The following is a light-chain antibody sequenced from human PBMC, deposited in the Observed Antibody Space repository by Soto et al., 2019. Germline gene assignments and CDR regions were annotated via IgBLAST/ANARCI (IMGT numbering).Light chain of an antibody. V-gene: IGLV1-40*01. CDR3: QSYDSSLSAFYV. Sequence: QSVLTQPPSVSGAPGQRVTISCTGSSSNIGAGYDVHWYQQLPGTAPKLLIYGNSNRPSGVPDRFSGSKSGTSASLAITGLQAEDEAGYYCQSYDSSLSAFYVFGTGTKLTVL. CDR1: SSNIGAGYD. CDR2: GNS. J-gene: IGLJ1*01.